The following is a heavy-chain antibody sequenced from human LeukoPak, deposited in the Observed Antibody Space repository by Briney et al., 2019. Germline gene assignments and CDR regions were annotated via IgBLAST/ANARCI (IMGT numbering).Heavy chain of an antibody. CDR1: GGTFSSYA. V-gene: IGHV1-69*05. CDR3: ARLGYSSSWYPDY. J-gene: IGHJ4*02. D-gene: IGHD6-13*01. CDR2: IIPIFGTA. Sequence: EASVKVSCKASGGTFSSYAISWVRQAPGQGLEWMGGIIPIFGTANYAQKFQGRVTITTDESTSTAYMELSSLRSEDTAVYYCARLGYSSSWYPDYWGQGTLVTVSS.